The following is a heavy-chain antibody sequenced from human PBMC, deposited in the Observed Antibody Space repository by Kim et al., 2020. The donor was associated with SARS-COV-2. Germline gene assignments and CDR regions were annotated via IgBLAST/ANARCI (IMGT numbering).Heavy chain of an antibody. J-gene: IGHJ4*02. D-gene: IGHD6-13*01. CDR3: ARGIGPEGIAAAGSDPDY. CDR2: IYYSGST. CDR1: GGSISSYY. Sequence: SETLSLTCTVSGGSISSYYWSWIRQPPGKGLEWIGYIYYSGSTNYNPSLKSRVTISVDTSKNQFSLKLSSVTAADTAVYYCARGIGPEGIAAAGSDPDYWGQGTLVTVSS. V-gene: IGHV4-59*01.